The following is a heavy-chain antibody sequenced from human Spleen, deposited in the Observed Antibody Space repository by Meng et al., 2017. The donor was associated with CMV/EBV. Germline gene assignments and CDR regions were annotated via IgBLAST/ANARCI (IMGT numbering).Heavy chain of an antibody. CDR1: GSISSGTYY. D-gene: IGHD3-16*02. J-gene: IGHJ4*02. Sequence: GSISSGTYYWCWIRQHPGKGLEWIGYSYSSGSTHYSPSLKSRVSMSVDTSKNKFSLKLNSVTAADTAVYYCARSNYVWGSYRLYFDYWGQGTLVTVSS. CDR2: SYSSGST. V-gene: IGHV4-31*02. CDR3: ARSNYVWGSYRLYFDY.